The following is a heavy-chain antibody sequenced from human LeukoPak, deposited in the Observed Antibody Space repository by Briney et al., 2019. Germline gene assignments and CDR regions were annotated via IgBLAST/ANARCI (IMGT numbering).Heavy chain of an antibody. J-gene: IGHJ5*02. CDR1: GYTFTGYY. Sequence: GASVKVSCKASGYTFTGYYMHWVRQAPGQGLEWMGWINPNSGGTNYAQKFQGRVTMTRDTSISTAYMELSRLRSDDTAVYYCARVRPQFQNWFDPWGQGTLVTVSS. CDR2: INPNSGGT. V-gene: IGHV1-2*02. D-gene: IGHD5-24*01. CDR3: ARVRPQFQNWFDP.